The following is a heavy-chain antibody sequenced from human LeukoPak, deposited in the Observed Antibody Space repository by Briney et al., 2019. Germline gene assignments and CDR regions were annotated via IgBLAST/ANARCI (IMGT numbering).Heavy chain of an antibody. CDR2: INHSGST. Sequence: PSETLSLTCAVYGGSFSGYYWSWIRQPPGKGLEWIGEINHSGSTNYNPSLKSRVTISVDTSKNQFSLKLSSVTAADTAVYYCARRQLVLRYGMDVWGQGTTVTVSS. J-gene: IGHJ6*02. V-gene: IGHV4-34*01. D-gene: IGHD6-13*01. CDR3: ARRQLVLRYGMDV. CDR1: GGSFSGYY.